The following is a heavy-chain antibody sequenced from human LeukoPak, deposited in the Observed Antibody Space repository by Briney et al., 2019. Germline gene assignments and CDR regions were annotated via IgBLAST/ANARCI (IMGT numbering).Heavy chain of an antibody. D-gene: IGHD3-16*02. Sequence: PSETLSLTCAVYGGSFSGYYWSWIRQPPGKGLEWIGEISHGGSTNYNPSLKSRVTISVDTSKNQISLRLSSVTAADTAVYYCATQPIWGSYRPFDYWGQGTLVTVSS. CDR1: GGSFSGYY. CDR3: ATQPIWGSYRPFDY. CDR2: ISHGGST. V-gene: IGHV4-34*01. J-gene: IGHJ4*02.